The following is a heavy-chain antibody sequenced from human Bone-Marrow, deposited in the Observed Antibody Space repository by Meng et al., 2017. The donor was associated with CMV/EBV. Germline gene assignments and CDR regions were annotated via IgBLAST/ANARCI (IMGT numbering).Heavy chain of an antibody. CDR3: ARVRRKYYDSSGPFDY. V-gene: IGHV3-21*01. Sequence: GESLKISCAASGFTFSSYSMNWVRQAPGKGLEWVSSISSSSSYIYYADSVKGRFTISRDNARNSLYLQMNSLRAEDTAVYYCARVRRKYYDSSGPFDYWGQGTLVTVSS. J-gene: IGHJ4*02. CDR2: ISSSSSYI. D-gene: IGHD3-22*01. CDR1: GFTFSSYS.